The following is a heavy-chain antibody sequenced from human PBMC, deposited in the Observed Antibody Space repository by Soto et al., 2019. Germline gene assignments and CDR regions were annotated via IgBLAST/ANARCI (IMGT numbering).Heavy chain of an antibody. CDR2: ISSSSSTI. D-gene: IGHD6-6*01. CDR1: GFTFSRYS. J-gene: IGHJ6*02. Sequence: AGGALRLPCAASGFTFSRYSMNWGRPAPGKGLEWVSYISSSSSTIYYADSVKGRFTISRDNAKNSLYLQMNSLRDEDTAVYYCARPEYSSSSYGMDVWGQGTTVTVSS. CDR3: ARPEYSSSSYGMDV. V-gene: IGHV3-48*02.